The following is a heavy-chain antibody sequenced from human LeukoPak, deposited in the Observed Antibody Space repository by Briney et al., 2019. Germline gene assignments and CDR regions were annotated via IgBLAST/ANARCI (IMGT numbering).Heavy chain of an antibody. D-gene: IGHD2-15*01. V-gene: IGHV4-39*01. Sequence: SETLSLTCTVSGGSLSSTSYYWGWIRQPPGKGLEWMGNIYYSGSTYYNASLKSRVTISVDTSKKQFSLKLSSVTAADTAVYYCASLRALYCSGGSCHAFDYWGQGTLVTVSS. CDR2: IYYSGST. J-gene: IGHJ4*02. CDR1: GGSLSSTSYY. CDR3: ASLRALYCSGGSCHAFDY.